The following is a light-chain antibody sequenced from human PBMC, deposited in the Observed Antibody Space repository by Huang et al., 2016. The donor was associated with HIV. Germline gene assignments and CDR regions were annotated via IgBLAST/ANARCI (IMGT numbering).Light chain of an antibody. V-gene: IGKV2-28*01. Sequence: DIVMTQSPLSLPVTPGEPASISCRSSQSLLHSNGYNYLDWYLQKPGQSPNLLIYLGSYRDSGVPDRFSGSGSGTDFTLKISRVEAEDVGVYYCMQALQTPTFGQGTKVEIK. CDR2: LGS. J-gene: IGKJ1*01. CDR1: QSLLHSNGYNY. CDR3: MQALQTPT.